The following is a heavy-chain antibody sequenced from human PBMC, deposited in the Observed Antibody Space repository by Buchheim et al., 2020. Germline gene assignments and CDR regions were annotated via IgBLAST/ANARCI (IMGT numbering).Heavy chain of an antibody. J-gene: IGHJ4*02. CDR2: INHSGST. V-gene: IGHV4-34*01. CDR3: ARGRSFGRRYFDY. Sequence: QVQLQQWGAGLLKPSETLSLTCAVYGGSFSGYYWSWIRQPPGKGLEWIGEINHSGSTNYNPSLKSRVTISVDTSKNKLSLKLSSVTAADTAVYYCARGRSFGRRYFDYWGQGTL. CDR1: GGSFSGYY. D-gene: IGHD2-15*01.